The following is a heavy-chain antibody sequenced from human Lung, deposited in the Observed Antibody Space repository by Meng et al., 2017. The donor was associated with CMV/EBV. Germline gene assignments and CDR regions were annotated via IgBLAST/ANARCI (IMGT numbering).Heavy chain of an antibody. CDR3: VTGIYPRTYYYCYYGLDG. CDR2: IRFDASNK. D-gene: IGHD1-7*01. Sequence: GESLKISCAASGFTFNTYAMHWVRQAPGKGLEWVAFIRFDASNKYYADSVKGRFTISRDNFKNTLFLQMNSLRPEDTAVYYCVTGIYPRTYYYCYYGLDGXGQRXSVTVSS. J-gene: IGHJ6*02. CDR1: GFTFNTYA. V-gene: IGHV3-30*02.